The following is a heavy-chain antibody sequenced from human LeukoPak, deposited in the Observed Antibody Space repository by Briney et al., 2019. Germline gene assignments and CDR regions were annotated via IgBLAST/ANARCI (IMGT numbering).Heavy chain of an antibody. D-gene: IGHD3-22*01. J-gene: IGHJ4*02. Sequence: PWASVKVSCMASGFTFTSSAMQWVRQARGQRLEWIGWIVVGSGNSNYAQKFQERVTITRDMSTSTAYMELSSLRSEDTAVYYCAADPRGYYYDSSGYYSTFDYWGQGTLVTVSS. CDR3: AADPRGYYYDSSGYYSTFDY. CDR2: IVVGSGNS. V-gene: IGHV1-58*02. CDR1: GFTFTSSA.